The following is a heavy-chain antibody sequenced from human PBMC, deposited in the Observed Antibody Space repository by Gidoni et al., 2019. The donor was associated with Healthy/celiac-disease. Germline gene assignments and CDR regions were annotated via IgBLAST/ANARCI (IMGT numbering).Heavy chain of an antibody. D-gene: IGHD1-1*01. V-gene: IGHV3-30*18. CDR2: IAYDGSNK. CDR1: GFTFSSYG. Sequence: QVQLVESGGGVVQPGRSLRLSCAASGFTFSSYGMHWVRQAPGKGLEGVAVIAYDGSNKYYADSVKGRFTISRDNSKNTLYLQMNSLRAEDTAVYYCAKEGNWNDEDYWGQGTLVTVSS. J-gene: IGHJ4*02. CDR3: AKEGNWNDEDY.